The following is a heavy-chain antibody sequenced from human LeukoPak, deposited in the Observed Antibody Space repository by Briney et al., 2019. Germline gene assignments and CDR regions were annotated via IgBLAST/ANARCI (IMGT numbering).Heavy chain of an antibody. Sequence: VGSLRLSCAAPGVSSSSYITNWVRQTPGEGGWWGSSISSSSSYIYYADSVKGRFTISRDNDKNSLYLQMNSLRAEDTAVYYCARGYVVVPAAMVGYWGQGTLVTVSS. D-gene: IGHD2-2*01. J-gene: IGHJ4*02. CDR2: ISSSSSYI. CDR3: ARGYVVVPAAMVGY. V-gene: IGHV3-21*01. CDR1: GVSSSSYI.